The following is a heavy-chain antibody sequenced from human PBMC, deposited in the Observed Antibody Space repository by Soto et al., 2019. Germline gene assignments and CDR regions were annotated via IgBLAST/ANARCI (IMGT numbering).Heavy chain of an antibody. CDR3: ARVRGRFSGSGTHSSTFEI. CDR2: IYYSGNT. CDR1: GYSIGSGYY. Sequence: SETLSLTCGVSGYSIGSGYYRGWLRQPPGRGLEWLGTIYYSGNTLYKSSLQSRVTITLDTSKNQFSLNLNSVTAADTAVYFCARVRGRFSGSGTHSSTFEIWGQGIMVTVSS. J-gene: IGHJ3*02. V-gene: IGHV4-38-2*01. D-gene: IGHD3-10*01.